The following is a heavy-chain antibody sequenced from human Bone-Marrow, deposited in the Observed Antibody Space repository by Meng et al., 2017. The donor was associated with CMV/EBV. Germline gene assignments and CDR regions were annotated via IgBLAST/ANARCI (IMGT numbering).Heavy chain of an antibody. D-gene: IGHD1/OR15-1a*01. CDR3: ARGITGTFYYYYGMDV. CDR1: GGTFSSYA. Sequence: SVKVSCKASGGTFSSYAISWVRQAPGQGLEWMGGIIPIFGTANYAQKFQGRVTITTDESTSTAYMELSSLRSEDTAVYYCARGITGTFYYYYGMDVWDQGTTVPVSS. CDR2: IIPIFGTA. V-gene: IGHV1-69*05. J-gene: IGHJ6*02.